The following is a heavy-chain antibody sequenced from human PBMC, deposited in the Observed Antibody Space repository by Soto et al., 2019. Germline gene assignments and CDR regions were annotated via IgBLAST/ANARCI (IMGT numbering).Heavy chain of an antibody. CDR2: ISSSSSTI. J-gene: IGHJ4*02. Sequence: EVQLVESGGGLVQPGGSLRLSCAASGFTFSSYSMNWVRQAPGKGLEWASYISSSSSTIYYADSVKGRFTISRDNAKNSLYLQMNSLRDEDTAVYYCARDTGPRVQELPFDYWGQGTLVTVSS. CDR3: ARDTGPRVQELPFDY. D-gene: IGHD1-7*01. V-gene: IGHV3-48*02. CDR1: GFTFSSYS.